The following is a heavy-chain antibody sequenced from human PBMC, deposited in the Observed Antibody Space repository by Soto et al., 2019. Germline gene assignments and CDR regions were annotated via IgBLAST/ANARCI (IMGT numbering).Heavy chain of an antibody. V-gene: IGHV3-30-3*01. CDR3: ARGIMTPVTSDFDY. CDR1: GFTFSSYA. Sequence: QVQLVESGGGVVQPGRSLRLSCAASGFTFSSYAMHWVRQAPGKGLEWVAVISYDGSNKYYADSVKGRFTISRDNSKKTLYLQMNSLRAEDTAVYYCARGIMTPVTSDFDYWGQGTLVTVSS. CDR2: ISYDGSNK. D-gene: IGHD4-17*01. J-gene: IGHJ4*02.